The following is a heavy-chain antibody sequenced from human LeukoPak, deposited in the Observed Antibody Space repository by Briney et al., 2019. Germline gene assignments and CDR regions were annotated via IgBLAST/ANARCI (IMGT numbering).Heavy chain of an antibody. V-gene: IGHV3-74*01. CDR3: ARGLYASGNYGIAY. D-gene: IGHD3-10*01. J-gene: IGHJ4*02. Sequence: GGSLRLSCEASGFTFNTYWMQWVRQAPGKGLVWVSRINSDGSSTVYPDSVKGRFTISRDNAKNTLYLQMNSPRAEDAAVYYCARGLYASGNYGIAYWGQGILVTVSS. CDR2: INSDGSST. CDR1: GFTFNTYW.